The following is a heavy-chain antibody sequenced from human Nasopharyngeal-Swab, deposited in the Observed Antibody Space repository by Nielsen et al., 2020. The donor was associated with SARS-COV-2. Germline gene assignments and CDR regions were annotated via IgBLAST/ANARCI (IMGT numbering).Heavy chain of an antibody. Sequence: SETLSPTCAVYGGSFSGYYWSWIRQPPGKGLEWIGEINHSGSTNYNPSLKSRVTISVDTSKNQFSLKLSSVTAADTAVYYCGVVAATYYYHGMDVWGQGTTVTVSS. CDR2: INHSGST. J-gene: IGHJ6*02. D-gene: IGHD2-15*01. CDR3: GVVAATYYYHGMDV. CDR1: GGSFSGYY. V-gene: IGHV4-34*01.